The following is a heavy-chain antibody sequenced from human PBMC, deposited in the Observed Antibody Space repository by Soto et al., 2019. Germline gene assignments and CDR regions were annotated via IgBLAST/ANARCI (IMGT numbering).Heavy chain of an antibody. D-gene: IGHD6-13*01. CDR1: GGSIGSSSYY. Sequence: PSETLSLTCTVSGGSIGSSSYYWGWIRQPPGKGLEWIGYIYYSGSTNYNPSLKSRVTISVDTSKNQFSLKLSSVTAADTAVYYCARGPGVAAALSYYYYYGMDVWGQGTTVTVSS. CDR2: IYYSGST. J-gene: IGHJ6*02. V-gene: IGHV4-61*05. CDR3: ARGPGVAAALSYYYYYGMDV.